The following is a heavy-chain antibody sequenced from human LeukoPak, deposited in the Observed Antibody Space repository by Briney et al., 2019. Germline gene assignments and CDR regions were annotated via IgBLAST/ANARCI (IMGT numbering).Heavy chain of an antibody. J-gene: IGHJ4*02. Sequence: GGSLRLSCAASGFTFSSYAMHWVRQAPGKGLEWVAVISYDGSNKYYADSVKGRFTISRDNSKNTLYLQMNSLRAEDTAVYYCAKDRYYYGSGSSYFDYWGQGTLVTVSS. CDR1: GFTFSSYA. V-gene: IGHV3-30-3*01. D-gene: IGHD3-10*01. CDR3: AKDRYYYGSGSSYFDY. CDR2: ISYDGSNK.